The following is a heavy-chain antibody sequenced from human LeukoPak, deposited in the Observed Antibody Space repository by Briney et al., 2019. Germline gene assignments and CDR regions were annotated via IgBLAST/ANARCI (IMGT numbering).Heavy chain of an antibody. J-gene: IGHJ3*02. D-gene: IGHD3-3*01. CDR1: GYTFTCYY. Sequence: ASVKVSCKASGYTFTCYYMHWVRQAPGQGLEWMGWINPNSGGTNYAQKFQGRVTITRDTSISTAYMELSRLRSDDTAVYYCARGRITIFGVVIKEKHDAFDIWGQGTMVTVSS. CDR2: INPNSGGT. V-gene: IGHV1-2*02. CDR3: ARGRITIFGVVIKEKHDAFDI.